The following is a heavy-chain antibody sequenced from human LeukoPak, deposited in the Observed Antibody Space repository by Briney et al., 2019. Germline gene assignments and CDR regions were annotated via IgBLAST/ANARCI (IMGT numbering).Heavy chain of an antibody. V-gene: IGHV1-8*01. D-gene: IGHD2-15*01. Sequence: ASVKVSCKASGYTFTSYDINWVRQATGQGREWMGWMNPNSGNTGYAQKFQGRVTRTRNTSISTAYMELSSLRSEDTAVYYCARGDCSGGSCYPEYYYYYYMDVWGKGTTVTVSS. CDR2: MNPNSGNT. CDR1: GYTFTSYD. J-gene: IGHJ6*03. CDR3: ARGDCSGGSCYPEYYYYYYMDV.